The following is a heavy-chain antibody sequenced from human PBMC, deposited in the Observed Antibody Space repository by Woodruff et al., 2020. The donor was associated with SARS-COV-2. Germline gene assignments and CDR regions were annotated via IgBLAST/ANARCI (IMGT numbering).Heavy chain of an antibody. D-gene: IGHD6-13*01. CDR3: ANADSWYNSFDY. Sequence: YADSVKGRFTISRDNSKNTLYLQMNSLRAEDTAVYYCANADSWYNSFDYWGQGTLVTVSS. J-gene: IGHJ4*02. V-gene: IGHV3-23*01.